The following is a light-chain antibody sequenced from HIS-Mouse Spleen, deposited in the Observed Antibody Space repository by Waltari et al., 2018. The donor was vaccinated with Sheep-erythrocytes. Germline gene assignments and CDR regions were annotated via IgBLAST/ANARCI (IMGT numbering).Light chain of an antibody. J-gene: IGKJ3*01. V-gene: IGKV1-9*01. Sequence: DIQLTQSPSFLSASVGDSVTITCRASQGISSYLAWYQQKPWKAPKLLIYAASTLQSGVPSRFSGSGSGTEFTLTISSLQPEDFATYYCQQLNSYPPAFGPGTKVDIK. CDR3: QQLNSYPPA. CDR1: QGISSY. CDR2: AAS.